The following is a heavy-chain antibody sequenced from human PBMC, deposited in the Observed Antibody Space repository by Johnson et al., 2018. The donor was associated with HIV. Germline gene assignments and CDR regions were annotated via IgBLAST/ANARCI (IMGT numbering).Heavy chain of an antibody. CDR2: IKSKADGGTT. V-gene: IGHV3-15*01. CDR1: GFTFSNAW. Sequence: VQLVESGGGLVKPGGSLRLSCAASGFTFSNAWMSWVRQAPGKGLEWVGRIKSKADGGTTDYAAPVKGRFTIPRDNANNTLYLQMNSLRAEDTAVYYCARVSSSTMAVAGHPFVIWGQGTMVTVSS. J-gene: IGHJ3*02. D-gene: IGHD6-19*01. CDR3: ARVSSSTMAVAGHPFVI.